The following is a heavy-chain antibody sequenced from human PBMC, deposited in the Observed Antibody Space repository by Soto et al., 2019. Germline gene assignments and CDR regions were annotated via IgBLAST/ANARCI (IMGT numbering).Heavy chain of an antibody. CDR1: GYTFTSYW. CDR2: IYPNDSDI. J-gene: IGHJ4*02. Sequence: VGSLKLSCNGSGYTFTSYWIGWVRQMPGEGLEWMGVIYPNDSDIRYSPSFQGKVTISADKSITTAYLQWSCLKAADTAMYYCVRSGTSSGRFSDYWGQGTLVTVYS. V-gene: IGHV5-51*01. D-gene: IGHD2-15*01. CDR3: VRSGTSSGRFSDY.